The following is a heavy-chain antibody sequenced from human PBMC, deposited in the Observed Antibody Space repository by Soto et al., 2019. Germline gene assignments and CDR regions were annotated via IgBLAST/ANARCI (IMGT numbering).Heavy chain of an antibody. Sequence: QVQLQQWGAGLLKPSETLSLTCAVYGGSFSGYYWSWIRQPPGKGLEWLGEINHSGSTNYNPSLKSRVTISVDTSENQISLKLSSVTAADTAVYYCARELLWFGEPNSPDYWGQGTLVTVSS. D-gene: IGHD3-10*01. CDR3: ARELLWFGEPNSPDY. CDR1: GGSFSGYY. J-gene: IGHJ4*02. CDR2: INHSGST. V-gene: IGHV4-34*01.